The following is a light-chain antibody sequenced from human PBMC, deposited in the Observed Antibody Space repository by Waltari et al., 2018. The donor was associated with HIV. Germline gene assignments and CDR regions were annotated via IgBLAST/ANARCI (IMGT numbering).Light chain of an antibody. CDR3: SSYTRSSTWV. Sequence: QSALTQPASVSGSPGQSITISCTGISSDVGNYNFVSWYQQHPGRAPQVLIYDVNSRPLGVSDRFSGSKSGNTASLTISGLQAEDEADYYCSSYTRSSTWVFGGGTKVTVL. V-gene: IGLV2-14*03. CDR2: DVN. CDR1: SSDVGNYNF. J-gene: IGLJ3*02.